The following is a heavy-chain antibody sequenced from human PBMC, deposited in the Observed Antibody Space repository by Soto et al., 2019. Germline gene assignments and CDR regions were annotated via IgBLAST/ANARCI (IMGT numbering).Heavy chain of an antibody. CDR3: ARGGSGSYHLFDP. CDR1: GGTFSSYA. J-gene: IGHJ5*02. Sequence: SVKVSCKASGGTFSSYAISWVRQAPGQGLELMGGIIPIFGTANYAQKFQGRVTITADKSTNTAYMELGSLRSEDTGVYYCARGGSGSYHLFDPWGQGTLVTVSS. V-gene: IGHV1-69*06. CDR2: IIPIFGTA. D-gene: IGHD3-10*01.